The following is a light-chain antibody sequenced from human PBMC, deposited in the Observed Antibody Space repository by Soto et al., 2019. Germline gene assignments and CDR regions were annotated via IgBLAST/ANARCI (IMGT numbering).Light chain of an antibody. Sequence: DIVLTQSPGTLSLSPGERATLSCRSSQSVSSNYLAWYQQKPDQAPRLVIYDVSGRATGTPDRFSGSGSGTVFTLTSSGLIAEDYAVYFCPQYVISPTFGQGTNVEIK. V-gene: IGKV3-20*01. CDR1: QSVSSNY. CDR2: DVS. CDR3: PQYVISPT. J-gene: IGKJ1*01.